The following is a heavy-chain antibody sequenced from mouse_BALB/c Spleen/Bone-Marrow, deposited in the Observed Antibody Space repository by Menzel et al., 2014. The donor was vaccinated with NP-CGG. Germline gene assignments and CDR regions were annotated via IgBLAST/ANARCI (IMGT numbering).Heavy chain of an antibody. Sequence: VQLQQSGAELVKPGASVRLSCTASGFNIKDIYIHWMKQRPEQGLEWIGRIDPANGYTKFDPKFQDKATITADTSSNTANLQLGSLTAEAAAVYYCASSGTGDYFDCWGQGTTLTVSS. V-gene: IGHV14-3*02. J-gene: IGHJ2*01. D-gene: IGHD3-3*01. CDR2: IDPANGYT. CDR1: GFNIKDIY. CDR3: ASSGTGDYFDC.